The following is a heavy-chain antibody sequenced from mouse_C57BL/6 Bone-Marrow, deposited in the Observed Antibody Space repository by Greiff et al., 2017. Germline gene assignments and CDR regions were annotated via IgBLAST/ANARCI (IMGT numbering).Heavy chain of an antibody. Sequence: QVQLQQPGPELVKPGASVKISCKASGYAFSSSWMNWVKQRPGKGLEWIGRIYPGDGDPNYNGKFKGKATLTADKSSSTSYMQLSSLTSEDSAVYFCARRGIGNYFDDWGQGTTLSVS. D-gene: IGHD3-1*01. CDR2: IYPGDGDP. CDR1: GYAFSSSW. J-gene: IGHJ2*01. V-gene: IGHV1-82*01. CDR3: ARRGIGNYFDD.